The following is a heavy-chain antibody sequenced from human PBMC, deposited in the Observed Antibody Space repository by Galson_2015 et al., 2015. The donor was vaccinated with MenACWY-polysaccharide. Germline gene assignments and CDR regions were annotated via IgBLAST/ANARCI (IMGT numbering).Heavy chain of an antibody. J-gene: IGHJ5*02. CDR2: ISGYNGNT. V-gene: IGHV1-18*01. Sequence: SVKVSCKASGYTFSSYGISWVRQAPGQGLEWMGWISGYNGNTNYAHKLQGRLTMTTDTSTSTAYMELRSLRSDDTAVYYCARDFTKYGRGSGRFGLWGQGTLVSVSS. CDR1: GYTFSSYG. D-gene: IGHD3-10*01. CDR3: ARDFTKYGRGSGRFGL.